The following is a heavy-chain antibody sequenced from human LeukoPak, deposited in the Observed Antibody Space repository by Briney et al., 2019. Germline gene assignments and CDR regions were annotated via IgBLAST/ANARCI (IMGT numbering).Heavy chain of an antibody. Sequence: PGGSLRLSCAASGFSISGYWMTWVRQAPGKGLEWVANIKQDGSVKTYVDSVKGRFTISRDNAKNSLYLQMDSLRVEDTATYYCARDGGTDWYDPWGQGTLVTVSS. CDR2: IKQDGSVK. CDR1: GFSISGYW. J-gene: IGHJ5*02. V-gene: IGHV3-7*01. CDR3: ARDGGTDWYDP. D-gene: IGHD3-16*01.